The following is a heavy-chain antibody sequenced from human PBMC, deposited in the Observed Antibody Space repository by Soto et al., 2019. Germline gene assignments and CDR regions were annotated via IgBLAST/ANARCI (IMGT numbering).Heavy chain of an antibody. CDR1: GASISGFY. V-gene: IGHV4-4*07. J-gene: IGHJ5*02. D-gene: IGHD1-1*01. CDR2: IYATRTT. Sequence: PSETLSLTCTVSGASISGFYWSWIRKSAGKGLEWIGRIYATRTTGYNPSLKSRVMMSVDTSKKQFSLKLRSVTAADTAVYYCVRDGTKTLRDWFDPWGQGISVTVSS. CDR3: VRDGTKTLRDWFDP.